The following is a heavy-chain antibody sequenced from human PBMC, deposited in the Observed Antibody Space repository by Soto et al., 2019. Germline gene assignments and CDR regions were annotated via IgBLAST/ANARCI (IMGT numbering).Heavy chain of an antibody. CDR1: GGSISSGGYS. CDR2: IYHSGST. V-gene: IGHV4-30-2*01. Sequence: SETLSLTCAVSGGSISSGGYSWSWLRQPPGKGLEWIGYIYHSGSTYYNPSLKSRVTISVDRSKNQFSLKLSSVTAADTAVYYCASGLVTTLHYWGQGTLVTVSS. J-gene: IGHJ4*02. D-gene: IGHD4-17*01. CDR3: ASGLVTTLHY.